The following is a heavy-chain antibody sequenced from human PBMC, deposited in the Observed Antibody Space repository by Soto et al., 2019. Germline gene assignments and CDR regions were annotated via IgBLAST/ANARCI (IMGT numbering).Heavy chain of an antibody. CDR1: GGSISSGDYY. CDR2: IYYSGST. Sequence: QVQLQESGPGLVKPSQTLSLTCTVSGGSISSGDYYWSWIRQPPGKGLEWIGYIYYSGSTHYNPCLKSRVTISVDTSKNQFSLKLSSVTAADTAVYYCARRFRGDPNGALASFDYWGQGTLVTVSS. V-gene: IGHV4-30-4*01. D-gene: IGHD3-16*01. CDR3: ARRFRGDPNGALASFDY. J-gene: IGHJ4*02.